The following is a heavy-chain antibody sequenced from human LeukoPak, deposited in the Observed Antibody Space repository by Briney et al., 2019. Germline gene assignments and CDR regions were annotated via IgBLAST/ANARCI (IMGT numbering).Heavy chain of an antibody. Sequence: PSETLSLTCTVSGGSIGSNYWTWIRQPPGKGLEYIGYIYYTGGTNYNPSLRSRVTMSVDTSKNQFSLKLSSVTAADTAVYYCARVVNIAASHFDYWGQGTLVTVSS. J-gene: IGHJ4*02. CDR2: IYYTGGT. D-gene: IGHD6-13*01. V-gene: IGHV4-59*12. CDR3: ARVVNIAASHFDY. CDR1: GGSIGSNY.